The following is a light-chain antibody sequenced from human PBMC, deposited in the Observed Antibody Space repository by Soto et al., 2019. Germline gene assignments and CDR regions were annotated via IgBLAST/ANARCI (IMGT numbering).Light chain of an antibody. CDR2: AAS. CDR1: QSVSIY. Sequence: EIVLTQSPATLSLSPGERATLSCRASQSVSIYLALYQQKPGQAPRLLIYAASSRATGFPASFSGSGSGTDFTLTISSLQPEDFAVYYCQQGSIWRTFGQGTKVDIK. V-gene: IGKV3-11*01. J-gene: IGKJ1*01. CDR3: QQGSIWRT.